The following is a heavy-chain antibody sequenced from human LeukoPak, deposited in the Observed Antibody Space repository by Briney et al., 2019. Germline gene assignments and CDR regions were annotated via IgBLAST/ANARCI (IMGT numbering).Heavy chain of an antibody. D-gene: IGHD6-6*01. CDR2: FDPEDGET. CDR3: ATGVAARLEANYYYYYMDV. V-gene: IGHV1-24*01. Sequence: ASVKVSCKVSGYTLTELSMHWVRQAPGKGLEWMGGFDPEDGETIYAQKFQGRVTMTEDTSTDTAYMELSSLRSEDTAVYYCATGVAARLEANYYYYYMDVWGKGTTVTVSS. J-gene: IGHJ6*03. CDR1: GYTLTELS.